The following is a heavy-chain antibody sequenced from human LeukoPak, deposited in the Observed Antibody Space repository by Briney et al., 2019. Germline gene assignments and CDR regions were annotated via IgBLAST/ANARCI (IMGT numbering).Heavy chain of an antibody. J-gene: IGHJ4*02. CDR1: GFTVSSNY. V-gene: IGHV3-53*05. CDR2: IYSGGST. D-gene: IGHD3-16*01. CDR3: ARDNYGVDY. Sequence: GGSLRLSCAASGFTVSSNYMSWVRQAPGKGLEWVSVIYSGGSTYYADSVKGRFTISRDKSRNTLNLQMNSLRAEDTAVYYCARDNYGVDYWGQGTLVTVSS.